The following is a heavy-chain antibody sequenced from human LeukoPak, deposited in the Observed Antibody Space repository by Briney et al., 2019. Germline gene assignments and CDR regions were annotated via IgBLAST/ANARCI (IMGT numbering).Heavy chain of an antibody. D-gene: IGHD1-1*01. V-gene: IGHV1-3*01. J-gene: IGHJ4*02. CDR2: VNAGNGDT. CDR1: GYTFTSYA. CDR3: ARDRGGTGDFDY. Sequence: ASVTVSCKASGYTFTSYAMHWVRRAPGQRLEWMGWVNAGNGDTKYSQKFQGRVTIARDTSASTAYMELSSLRSEDTAVYYCARDRGGTGDFDYWGQGTLVTVSS.